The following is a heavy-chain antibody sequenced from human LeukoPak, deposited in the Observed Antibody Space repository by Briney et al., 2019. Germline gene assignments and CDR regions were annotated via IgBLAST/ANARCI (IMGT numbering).Heavy chain of an antibody. V-gene: IGHV3-21*01. D-gene: IGHD3-10*01. Sequence: GGSLRLSCAASGFTFSSYSMNWVRQAPGKWLEWVSSISSSSSYIYYADSVKGRFTISRDNAKNSLYLQMNSLRAEDTAVYYCARLGAPGVDYWGQGTLVTVSS. CDR3: ARLGAPGVDY. J-gene: IGHJ4*02. CDR1: GFTFSSYS. CDR2: ISSSSSYI.